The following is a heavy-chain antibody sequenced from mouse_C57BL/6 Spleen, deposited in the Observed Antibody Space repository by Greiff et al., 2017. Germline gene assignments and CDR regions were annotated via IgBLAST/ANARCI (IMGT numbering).Heavy chain of an antibody. Sequence: EVMLVESGGGLVKPGGSLKLPCAASGFTFSSYTMSWVRQTPEKRLEWVATISGGGGNTYYPDSVKGRFTISRDNAKNTLYLQMSSLRSEDTALYYCARQGISGAMDYWGQGTSVTVSS. CDR2: ISGGGGNT. CDR1: GFTFSSYT. CDR3: ARQGISGAMDY. J-gene: IGHJ4*01. V-gene: IGHV5-9*01.